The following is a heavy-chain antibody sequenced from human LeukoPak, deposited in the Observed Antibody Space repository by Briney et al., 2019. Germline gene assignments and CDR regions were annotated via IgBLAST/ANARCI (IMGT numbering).Heavy chain of an antibody. CDR1: GGSFSGYY. D-gene: IGHD2-2*01. J-gene: IGHJ6*03. Sequence: PSETLSLTCAVYGGSFSGYYWSWIRQPPGKGLEWIGEINHSGSTNYNPSLKSRVTISVDTSKNQFSLKLSSVTAADTAVYYCARGVPAAIVNYYYYYMDVWGKGTTDTVSS. CDR3: ARGVPAAIVNYYYYYMDV. V-gene: IGHV4-34*01. CDR2: INHSGST.